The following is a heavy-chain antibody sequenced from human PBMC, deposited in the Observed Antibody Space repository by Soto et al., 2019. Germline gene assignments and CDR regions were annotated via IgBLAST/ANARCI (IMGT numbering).Heavy chain of an antibody. V-gene: IGHV1-2*02. D-gene: IGHD3-3*01. CDR3: ARDGYYDFWSVYEDRYDYYGMDV. Sequence: ASVKVSCKASGYTFTGYYMYWVRQAPGQGLEWMGWINPNSGGTNYAQKLQGRVTMTTDTSTSTAYMELRSLRSDDTAVYYCARDGYYDFWSVYEDRYDYYGMDVWGQGTTVTASS. J-gene: IGHJ6*01. CDR1: GYTFTGYY. CDR2: INPNSGGT.